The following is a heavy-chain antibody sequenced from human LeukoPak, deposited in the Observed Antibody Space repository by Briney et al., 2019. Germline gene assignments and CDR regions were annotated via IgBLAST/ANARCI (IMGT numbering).Heavy chain of an antibody. D-gene: IGHD1-1*01. Sequence: GGSLRLSCTASGFTVGDYAMSWIRQAPGKGLEWVGVIRSKAYGETADYAESVKGRFTISSDDSKAIAYLQMNTLKTEDTAVYHCTRDRGAYNPYDYCGQGPLVPVSS. V-gene: IGHV3-49*03. CDR2: IRSKAYGETA. CDR1: GFTVGDYA. J-gene: IGHJ4*02. CDR3: TRDRGAYNPYDY.